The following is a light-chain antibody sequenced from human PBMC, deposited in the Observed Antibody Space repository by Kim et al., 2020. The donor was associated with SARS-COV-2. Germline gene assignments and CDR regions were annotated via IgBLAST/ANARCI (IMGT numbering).Light chain of an antibody. CDR3: QQYNTWPPT. Sequence: VSPGERATLSCRASQNVSSNLAWYQQKTGQAPRLLIHGASTRATDIAARFSGSGSGTEFTLTISSLQSEDFVLYFCQQYNTWPPTFGQGTKVDIK. CDR2: GAS. CDR1: QNVSSN. J-gene: IGKJ1*01. V-gene: IGKV3-15*01.